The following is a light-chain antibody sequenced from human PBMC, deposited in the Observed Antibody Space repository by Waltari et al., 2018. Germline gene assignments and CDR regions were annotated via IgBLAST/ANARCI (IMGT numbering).Light chain of an antibody. CDR2: AAS. Sequence: TCRASQASNTFLAWVQQKPGKAPRSLIYAASTLQSGVSSNFSGSGSGTNFTLTISSLQPEDCATYYCQQYNSFPPTFGGGTRVEI. J-gene: IGKJ4*01. CDR1: QASNTF. CDR3: QQYNSFPPT. V-gene: IGKV1-16*02.